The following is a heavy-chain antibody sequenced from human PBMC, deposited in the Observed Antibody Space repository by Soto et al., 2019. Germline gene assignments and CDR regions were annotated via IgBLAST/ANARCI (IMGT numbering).Heavy chain of an antibody. CDR2: ISGRGEKT. V-gene: IGHV3-23*01. Sequence: GGSLRLSCAASGFTVSSYAMNWVRQALGRGLEWVSTISGRGEKTDYADSVKGRFTISRDNSKNTLYLQMNNLRAEDTAVYYCAKDISIVRARNDYWGQGTLVTVSS. J-gene: IGHJ4*02. D-gene: IGHD2-2*01. CDR3: AKDISIVRARNDY. CDR1: GFTVSSYA.